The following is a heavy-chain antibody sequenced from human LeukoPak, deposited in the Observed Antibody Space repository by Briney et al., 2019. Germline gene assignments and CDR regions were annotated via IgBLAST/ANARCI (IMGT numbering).Heavy chain of an antibody. Sequence: GGSLRLSCAASGFTFSSYGMHWVRQAPGKGLEWVAVIWYDGSNKYYADSVKGRFTISRDNSKNTLYLQMNSLRAEDTAVYYCTRDKGCANGVCYYYFDYWGQGTLVTVSS. J-gene: IGHJ4*02. CDR3: TRDKGCANGVCYYYFDY. D-gene: IGHD2-8*01. V-gene: IGHV3-33*01. CDR2: IWYDGSNK. CDR1: GFTFSSYG.